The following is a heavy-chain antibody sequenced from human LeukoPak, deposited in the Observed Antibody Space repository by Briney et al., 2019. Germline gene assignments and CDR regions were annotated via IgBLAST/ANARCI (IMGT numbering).Heavy chain of an antibody. V-gene: IGHV3-66*02. CDR1: GFTVSSNY. CDR3: ARATLVRGVEA. J-gene: IGHJ5*02. Sequence: GGSLRLSCAASGFTVSSNYMSWVRQAPGKGLEWVSVIYSGGSKYYADSVKVRFTISRDNSTLTLYLQMNSLRAEDTAVYYCARATLVRGVEAWGQGTLVTVSS. D-gene: IGHD3-10*01. CDR2: IYSGGSK.